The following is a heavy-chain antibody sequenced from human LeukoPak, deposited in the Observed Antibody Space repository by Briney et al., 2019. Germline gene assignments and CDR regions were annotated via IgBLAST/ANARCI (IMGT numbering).Heavy chain of an antibody. CDR2: IRYDGINK. V-gene: IGHV3-30*02. CDR3: AKEGDYYGSGSYRDGFDI. Sequence: GGSPRLSREASGFTFWSYWMHWVRQAPGKGLEWVAFIRYDGINKYYAHSVKGRFTISRDSFKNTLYLQVNSLRPEDTAVYYCAKEGDYYGSGSYRDGFDIWGQGTRATVSS. D-gene: IGHD3-10*01. J-gene: IGHJ3*02. CDR1: GFTFWSYW.